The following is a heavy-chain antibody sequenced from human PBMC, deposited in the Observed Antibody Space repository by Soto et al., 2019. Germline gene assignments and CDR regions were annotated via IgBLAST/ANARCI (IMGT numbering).Heavy chain of an antibody. V-gene: IGHV3-23*01. CDR2: ISGSGGST. CDR1: GFTFSSYA. J-gene: IGHJ6*02. Sequence: EVQLLESGGGLVQPGGSLRLSCAASGFTFSSYAMSWVRQAPGKGLEWVSAISGSGGSTYYADSVKGRFTISRDNSKNTLYLQMNSLRAEDTAVYYCAKDRSDTIFGGKLRVYYGMDVWGQGTTVTVSS. D-gene: IGHD3-3*01. CDR3: AKDRSDTIFGGKLRVYYGMDV.